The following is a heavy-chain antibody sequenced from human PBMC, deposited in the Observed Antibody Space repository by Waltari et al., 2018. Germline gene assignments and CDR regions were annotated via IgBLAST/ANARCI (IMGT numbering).Heavy chain of an antibody. J-gene: IGHJ4*02. CDR1: GGPMTGTDC. D-gene: IGHD2-15*01. CDR3: ARDRGRGLYLDS. Sequence: QVQLQESGPGLVQPSGTLSVTCTVSGGPMTGTDCWSWVRQPPGKGLEWIGQIHHSGRSNYNPSLESRVTVSRDTSNNQFSLKLSSATAADTAVYYCARDRGRGLYLDSWGRGILVTVSP. V-gene: IGHV4-4*02. CDR2: IHHSGRS.